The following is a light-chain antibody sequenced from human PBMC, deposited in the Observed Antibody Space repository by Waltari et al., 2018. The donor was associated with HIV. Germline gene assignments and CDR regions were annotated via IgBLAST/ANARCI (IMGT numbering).Light chain of an antibody. Sequence: DIQMTQSPSTLSASVGDRVTITCRASQSISSWLAWYQQKPGKAPKLLIYKASNSESGVPSRFSGSGSETEFTLTISSLQPDDFATYYCQHYNSYPFTFGPGTKVDIK. CDR1: QSISSW. CDR2: KAS. J-gene: IGKJ3*01. CDR3: QHYNSYPFT. V-gene: IGKV1-5*03.